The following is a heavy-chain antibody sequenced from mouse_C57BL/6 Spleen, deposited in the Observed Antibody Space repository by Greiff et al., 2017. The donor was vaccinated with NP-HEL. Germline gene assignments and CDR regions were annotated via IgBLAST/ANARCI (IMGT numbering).Heavy chain of an antibody. CDR3: ARPIYGSSSYAMDY. CDR2: ISSGSSTI. Sequence: EVKLMESGGGLVKPGGSLKLSCAASGFTFSDYGMHWVRQAPEKGLEWVAYISSGSSTIYYAEPVKGRFTISRDNAKNTLFLQMTSLRSEDTAMYYCARPIYGSSSYAMDYWGQGTSVTVSS. V-gene: IGHV5-17*01. CDR1: GFTFSDYG. J-gene: IGHJ4*01. D-gene: IGHD1-1*01.